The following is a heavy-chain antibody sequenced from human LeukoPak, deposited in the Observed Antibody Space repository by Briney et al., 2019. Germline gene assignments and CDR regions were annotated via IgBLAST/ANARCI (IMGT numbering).Heavy chain of an antibody. CDR2: IYHSGIT. CDR3: ARESGTYYVYDY. J-gene: IGHJ4*02. D-gene: IGHD1-26*01. V-gene: IGHV4-38-2*02. Sequence: KPSEALSLTCTVSGYSISSGYYWGWIRQPPGKGLEWIGSIYHSGITYYKSSLKSRVTMSVDTSKNQFSLKLSSVTAADTAVYYCARESGTYYVYDYWGQGTLVTVYS. CDR1: GYSISSGYY.